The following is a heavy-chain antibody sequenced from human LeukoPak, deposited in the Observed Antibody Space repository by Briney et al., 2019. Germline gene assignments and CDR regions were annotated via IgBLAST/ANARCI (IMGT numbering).Heavy chain of an antibody. D-gene: IGHD6-13*01. V-gene: IGHV1-2*02. Sequence: ASVKVSCKASGYTFTGYYMHWVRQAPGQGLEWMGWINPNSGGTNYAQKFQGRVTMTRDTSISTAYMELSSLRSEDTAVYYCAREVAAAGHPYYYYYYMDVWGKGTTVTVSS. J-gene: IGHJ6*03. CDR2: INPNSGGT. CDR1: GYTFTGYY. CDR3: AREVAAAGHPYYYYYYMDV.